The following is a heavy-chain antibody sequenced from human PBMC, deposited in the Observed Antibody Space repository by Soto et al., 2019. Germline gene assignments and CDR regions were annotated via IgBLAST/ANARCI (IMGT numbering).Heavy chain of an antibody. CDR2: VSYDGSKQ. D-gene: IGHD3-22*01. CDR3: AKDNYYHDSSGYYVFDC. J-gene: IGHJ4*02. CDR1: GFTFNSYG. Sequence: GGSLRLSCAASGFTFNSYGIHWVRQAPGQGLEWVAGVSYDGSKQYYTDSVRGRFTISRDNSRNTLDLQMNSLRAEDTAVYYCAKDNYYHDSSGYYVFDCWGQGT. V-gene: IGHV3-30*18.